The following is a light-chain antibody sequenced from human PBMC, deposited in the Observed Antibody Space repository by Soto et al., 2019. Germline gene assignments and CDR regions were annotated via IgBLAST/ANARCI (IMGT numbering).Light chain of an antibody. CDR1: QSISRN. CDR3: QQSYTTPFT. CDR2: GAS. Sequence: DIQMTQSPSSLSASVGDRVTITCRASQSISRNLNWCQQKPGKAPKVLIYGASSLQSGVPSRFSASASGTDFTPTISSLQPEDFATYYSQQSYTTPFTFGTGTKVDIK. J-gene: IGKJ3*01. V-gene: IGKV1-39*01.